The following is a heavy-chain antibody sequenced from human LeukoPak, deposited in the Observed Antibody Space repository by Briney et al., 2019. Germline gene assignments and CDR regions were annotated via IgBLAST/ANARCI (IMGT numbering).Heavy chain of an antibody. CDR3: ARDSNNYYYYMDV. CDR2: ISSSSSYI. V-gene: IGHV3-21*01. CDR1: GFTFSSYS. J-gene: IGHJ6*03. D-gene: IGHD3-3*02. Sequence: GGSLRLSCAASGFTFSSYSMNWVRQAPGKGLEWVSSISSSSSYIYYADSVKGRFTISRDNAKNSLYLQMNSLRAEDTSVYYCARDSNNYYYYMDVWGKGTTVTVSS.